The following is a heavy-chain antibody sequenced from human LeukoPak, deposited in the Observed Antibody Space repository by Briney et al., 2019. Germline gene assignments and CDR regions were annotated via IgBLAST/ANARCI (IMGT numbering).Heavy chain of an antibody. CDR2: ILYDGNNK. CDR1: DFSFSNYG. V-gene: IGHV3-30*18. Sequence: GGSLRLSCAASDFSFSNYGMHCVRQAPGKALEWVAVILYDGNNKHYAESVKGRFTISRDNSNNMLYLQMNSLRPEDTAVYYCAKDRLFGSGLNGPHYYYGMDVWGQGTTVTVSS. D-gene: IGHD1-26*01. J-gene: IGHJ6*02. CDR3: AKDRLFGSGLNGPHYYYGMDV.